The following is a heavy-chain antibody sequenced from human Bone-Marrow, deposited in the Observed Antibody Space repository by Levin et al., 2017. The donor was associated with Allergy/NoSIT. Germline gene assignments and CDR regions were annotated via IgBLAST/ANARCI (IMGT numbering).Heavy chain of an antibody. Sequence: GESLKISCAASGFTFSTYAMHWVRQAPGKGLQWVALISSDGSTNYYADSVKGRFTISRDDSKSTLFLQMNSLREEDTAVYYCARDLTYTSGWLDYWGQGTLVTVSS. CDR2: ISSDGSTN. CDR3: ARDLTYTSGWLDY. CDR1: GFTFSTYA. D-gene: IGHD6-19*01. V-gene: IGHV3-30-3*01. J-gene: IGHJ4*02.